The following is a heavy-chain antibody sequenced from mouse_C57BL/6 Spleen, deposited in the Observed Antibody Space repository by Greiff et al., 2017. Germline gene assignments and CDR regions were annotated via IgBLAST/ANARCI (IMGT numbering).Heavy chain of an antibody. V-gene: IGHV1-61*01. J-gene: IGHJ2*01. CDR2: IYPSDSET. Sequence: VQLQQSGAELVRPGSSVKLSCTASGYTFTSYWMDWVKQRPGQGLEWIGNIYPSDSETHYNQKFKDKATLTVDKSSSTAYMQLSSLTSEDSAVYYCARRRSYGYDERGFDYWGQGTTLTVAS. D-gene: IGHD2-2*01. CDR3: ARRRSYGYDERGFDY. CDR1: GYTFTSYW.